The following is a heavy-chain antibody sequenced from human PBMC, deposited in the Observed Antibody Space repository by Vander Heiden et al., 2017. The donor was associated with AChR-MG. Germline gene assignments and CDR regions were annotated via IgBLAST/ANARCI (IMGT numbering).Heavy chain of an antibody. CDR1: GGSISSGGYY. J-gene: IGHJ4*02. D-gene: IGHD1-7*01. CDR3: ARVGLELLHFDY. CDR2: IYYSGST. Sequence: QVQLQESGPGLVKPSQTLSLTCPVPGGSISSGGYYWGWIRQHPGKGLEWIGYIYYSGSTYYNPSLKSRVTISVDTSKNQFSLKLSSVTAADTAVYYCARVGLELLHFDYWGQGTLVTVSS. V-gene: IGHV4-31*03.